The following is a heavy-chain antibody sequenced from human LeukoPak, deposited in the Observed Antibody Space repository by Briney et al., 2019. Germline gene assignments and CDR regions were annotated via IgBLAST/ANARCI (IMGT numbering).Heavy chain of an antibody. Sequence: GGSLRLSCAASGFTFSSYTVNWVCQAPGKGLEWVSYISSSGSTIYYADSVKGRFTISRDNAKNSLYLQMNSLRAEDTAVYYCARVAVAGSGDYWGQGTLVTVSS. D-gene: IGHD6-19*01. V-gene: IGHV3-48*04. CDR3: ARVAVAGSGDY. CDR1: GFTFSSYT. CDR2: ISSSGSTI. J-gene: IGHJ4*02.